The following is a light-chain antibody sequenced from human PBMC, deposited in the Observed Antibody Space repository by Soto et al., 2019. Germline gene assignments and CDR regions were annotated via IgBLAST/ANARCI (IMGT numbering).Light chain of an antibody. CDR2: DAS. CDR3: QHYDSYPEA. Sequence: DIQMTQSPSSLSASVGDRVTITCQASQDIKNYLNWYQQKSGKAPKLLIYDASDLETGVPSRFSGSGSGTEFTLTISRLQPDDFATYYCQHYDSYPEAFGQGTKVDI. V-gene: IGKV1-33*01. CDR1: QDIKNY. J-gene: IGKJ1*01.